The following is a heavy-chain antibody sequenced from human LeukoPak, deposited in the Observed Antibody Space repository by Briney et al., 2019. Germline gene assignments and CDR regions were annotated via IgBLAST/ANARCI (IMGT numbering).Heavy chain of an antibody. CDR1: GYSFTTYW. CDR2: IDPSDSYT. Sequence: GESLKISCKGSGYSFTTYWISWVRQMPGKGLEWMGRIDPSDSYTKYSPSFQGHVTISAGKSISTAYLQWSRLKASDTAMYYCARHYYDILSAFDIWGQGTMVTVSS. D-gene: IGHD3-22*01. CDR3: ARHYYDILSAFDI. V-gene: IGHV5-10-1*01. J-gene: IGHJ3*02.